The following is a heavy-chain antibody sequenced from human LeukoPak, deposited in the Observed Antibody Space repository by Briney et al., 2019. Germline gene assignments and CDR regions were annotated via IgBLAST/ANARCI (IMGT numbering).Heavy chain of an antibody. D-gene: IGHD3-3*02. CDR2: IQSKTDGGKT. CDR3: TTGIRGD. J-gene: IGHJ4*02. CDR1: GFTFSNAW. V-gene: IGHV3-15*07. Sequence: GGSLRLSCAASGFTFSNAWMNWVRQAPGKGLEWVGRIQSKTDGGKTDYAAPVKGRFTISRDDSKNTLYLQMNSLKNEDKAIYYCTTGIRGDWGQGTLVTVSS.